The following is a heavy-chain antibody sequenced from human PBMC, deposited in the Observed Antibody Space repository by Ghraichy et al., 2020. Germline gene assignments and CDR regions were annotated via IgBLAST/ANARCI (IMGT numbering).Heavy chain of an antibody. V-gene: IGHV4-39*01. D-gene: IGHD3-3*01. CDR3: ARQGTWTIFGVVTPTYYYYMDV. Sequence: SETLSLTCTVSGGSISSSSYYWGWIRQPPGKGLEWIGSIYYSGSTYYNPSLKSRVTISVDTSKNQFSLKLSSVTAADTAVYYCARQGTWTIFGVVTPTYYYYMDVWGKGTTVTVSS. CDR1: GGSISSSSYY. CDR2: IYYSGST. J-gene: IGHJ6*03.